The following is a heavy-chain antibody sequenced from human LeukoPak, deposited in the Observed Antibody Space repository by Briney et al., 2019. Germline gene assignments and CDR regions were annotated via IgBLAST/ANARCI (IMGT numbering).Heavy chain of an antibody. CDR3: ARTTAADQGFYYYYGMDV. V-gene: IGHV4-59*01. D-gene: IGHD6-13*01. CDR1: GGSISSYY. Sequence: PSETLSLTCTVSGGSISSYYWSWIRQPPGKGLEWIGYIYYSGSTNYNPSLKSRVTISVDTSKNQFSLKLSSATAADTAVYYCARTTAADQGFYYYYGMDVWGKGTTVTVSS. J-gene: IGHJ6*04. CDR2: IYYSGST.